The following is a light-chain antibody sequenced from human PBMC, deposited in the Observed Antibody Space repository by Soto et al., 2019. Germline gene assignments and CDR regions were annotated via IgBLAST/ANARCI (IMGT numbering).Light chain of an antibody. J-gene: IGKJ5*01. CDR1: QSVSSN. Sequence: EIMMTQSPATLSVSPGERATLSCRASQSVSSNLAWYQQKPGQAPRLLIYGASTRATGIPARFSGSGSGTEFTLTISSLQSEDFAVYYCQQRSSWPLITFGQGTRLEI. V-gene: IGKV3-15*01. CDR3: QQRSSWPLIT. CDR2: GAS.